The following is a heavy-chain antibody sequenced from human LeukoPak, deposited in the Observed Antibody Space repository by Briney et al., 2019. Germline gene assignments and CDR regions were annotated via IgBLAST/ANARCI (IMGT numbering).Heavy chain of an antibody. CDR1: GFTFSNYA. Sequence: PGPSLRLSCSASGFTFSNYAMSCVRQAPGKGLEWVSSITGRGGRPYYADSVKGRFTISRDNSKNTLSLQMNSLRAEDTAFYYCAKRIPSQNPHYFDYWGQGTLVTVSS. D-gene: IGHD2-21*01. CDR3: AKRIPSQNPHYFDY. CDR2: ITGRGGRP. J-gene: IGHJ4*02. V-gene: IGHV3-23*01.